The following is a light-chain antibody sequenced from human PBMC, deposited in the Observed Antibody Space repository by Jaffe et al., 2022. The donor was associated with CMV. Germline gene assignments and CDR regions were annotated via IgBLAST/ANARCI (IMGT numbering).Light chain of an antibody. J-gene: IGLJ1*01. V-gene: IGLV2-11*01. Sequence: QSALTQPRSVSGSPGQSVTISCTGTSSDVGGYNYVSWSQQYPGKAPRLIIYDVSKRPSGVPDRFSGSKSGNTASLTISGLQAEDEADYYCCSYAGTYSFYVFGTGTKVTVL. CDR2: DVS. CDR3: CSYAGTYSFYV. CDR1: SSDVGGYNY.